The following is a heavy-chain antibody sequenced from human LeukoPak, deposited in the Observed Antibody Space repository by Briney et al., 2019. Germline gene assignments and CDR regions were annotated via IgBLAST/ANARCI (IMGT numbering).Heavy chain of an antibody. J-gene: IGHJ3*02. CDR1: GYTFTDYY. D-gene: IGHD3-10*01. Sequence: GASVKVSCKASGYTFTDYYMHWVRQAPGQGLEWMGWINPNSDGTNYAQKFQGWVTMTRDTSISTAYMELSRLRSDDTAVYYCARDRRSNYYGSGSYYPDVFDIWGQGTMVTSLQ. V-gene: IGHV1-2*04. CDR3: ARDRRSNYYGSGSYYPDVFDI. CDR2: INPNSDGT.